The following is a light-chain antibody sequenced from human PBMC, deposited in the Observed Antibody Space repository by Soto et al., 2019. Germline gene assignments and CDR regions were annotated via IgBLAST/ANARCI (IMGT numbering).Light chain of an antibody. CDR1: QSVSSN. V-gene: IGKV3-15*01. J-gene: IGKJ1*01. Sequence: EIVITPCPSTLSESPGARATLSFRASQSVSSNLAWYQQKPGQAPSLLIYGASTRATGIPARFSGSGSGTEFTLTISSLQSEDFAVYYCQQYNNWPPWTFGQGTKVDIK. CDR2: GAS. CDR3: QQYNNWPPWT.